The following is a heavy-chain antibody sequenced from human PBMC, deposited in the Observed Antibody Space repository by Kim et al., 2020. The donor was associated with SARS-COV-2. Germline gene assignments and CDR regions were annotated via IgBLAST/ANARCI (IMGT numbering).Heavy chain of an antibody. Sequence: KGRFTISRDNSKNTLYLQMNCPGAEDTAVYYCARDGDPVTIIVFRGFDIWGQGTMVTVSS. V-gene: IGHV3-30*07. D-gene: IGHD3-22*01. J-gene: IGHJ3*02. CDR3: ARDGDPVTIIVFRGFDI.